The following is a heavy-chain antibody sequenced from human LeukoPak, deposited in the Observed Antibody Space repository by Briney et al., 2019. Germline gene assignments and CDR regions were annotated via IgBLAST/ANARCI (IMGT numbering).Heavy chain of an antibody. Sequence: PGGSLRLSCAASGFSFRSYGMHWVRQAPGKGPEWVTYTLSDGSFSYYSDSVKGRFNISRDNSKNTLYLQMNSLRAEDTAVYYCARDLGQYYDTSDNWFDPWGQGTLVTVSS. D-gene: IGHD3-22*01. CDR3: ARDLGQYYDTSDNWFDP. V-gene: IGHV3-33*08. J-gene: IGHJ5*02. CDR2: TLSDGSFS. CDR1: GFSFRSYG.